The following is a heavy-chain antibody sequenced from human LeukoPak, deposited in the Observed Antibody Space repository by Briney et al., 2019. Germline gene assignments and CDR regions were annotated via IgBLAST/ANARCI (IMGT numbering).Heavy chain of an antibody. CDR3: ARTDSSGWYVFDY. CDR2: IHYSGST. J-gene: IGHJ4*02. CDR1: GGSISSYY. V-gene: IGHV4-59*01. D-gene: IGHD6-19*01. Sequence: SETLSLTCAVSGGSISSYYWSWIRQPPGKGLEWSGHIHYSGSTNHNPSLKGRVTISVDTSKNQFSLKLSSVTAADTAVYYCARTDSSGWYVFDYWGQGTLVTVSS.